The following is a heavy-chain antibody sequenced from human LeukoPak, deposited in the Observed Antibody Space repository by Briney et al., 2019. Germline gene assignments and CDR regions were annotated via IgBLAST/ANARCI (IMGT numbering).Heavy chain of an antibody. V-gene: IGHV3-48*01. D-gene: IGHD5-18*01. CDR2: ISGSSGII. CDR3: ASYVDTAMGGDERKNWFDP. J-gene: IGHJ5*02. CDR1: GFTFNTYT. Sequence: GGSLRLSCAASGFTFNTYTMNWVRQAPGKGLEWVSYISGSSGIIDYADSVRGRFTISRDNAKNSLYLQMNSLGAADTAVYYCASYVDTAMGGDERKNWFDPWGQGTLVTVSS.